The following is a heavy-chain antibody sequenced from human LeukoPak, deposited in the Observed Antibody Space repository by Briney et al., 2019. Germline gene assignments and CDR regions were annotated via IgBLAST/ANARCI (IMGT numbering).Heavy chain of an antibody. D-gene: IGHD2/OR15-2a*01. CDR3: ARLSLSGGWFDP. J-gene: IGHJ5*02. CDR2: INHSGST. CDR1: GGSFSGYY. V-gene: IGHV4-34*01. Sequence: SETLSLTCAVYGGSFSGYYWSWIRQPPGKGLEWIGEINHSGSTNYNPSLKSRVTISVDTSKNQFSLKLTTLTAADTAMYYCARLSLSGGWFDPWGQGALVTVSS.